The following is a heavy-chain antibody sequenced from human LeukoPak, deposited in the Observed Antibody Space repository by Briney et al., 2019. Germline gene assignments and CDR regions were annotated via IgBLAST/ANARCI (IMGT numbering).Heavy chain of an antibody. J-gene: IGHJ6*02. CDR1: GGSISSYY. CDR2: IYYSGST. D-gene: IGHD3-22*01. CDR3: ARHEAYDSSGYYIPYYYYGMDV. V-gene: IGHV4-59*08. Sequence: PSETLSLTCTVSGGSISSYYWSWIRQPPGKGLEWIGYIYYSGSTNYNPSLKSRVTISVDTSKNQFSLKLSSVTAADTAVYYCARHEAYDSSGYYIPYYYYGMDVWGQGTTVTVSS.